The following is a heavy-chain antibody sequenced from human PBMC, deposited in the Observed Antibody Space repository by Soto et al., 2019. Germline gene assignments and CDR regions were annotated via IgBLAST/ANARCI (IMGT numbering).Heavy chain of an antibody. Sequence: EVQLVESGGGLVQPGRSLRLSCAASGFSFDGYAMNWVRQPPGKGLEWVSGISWNSGNIDYADSVKGRFTISRDNAKNSLYLQMNSLRAEDTALDSCVNASTYSISQVWVDPWGQGTMVTVSS. J-gene: IGHJ5*02. V-gene: IGHV3-9*01. CDR3: VNASTYSISQVWVDP. CDR1: GFSFDGYA. CDR2: ISWNSGNI. D-gene: IGHD6-6*01.